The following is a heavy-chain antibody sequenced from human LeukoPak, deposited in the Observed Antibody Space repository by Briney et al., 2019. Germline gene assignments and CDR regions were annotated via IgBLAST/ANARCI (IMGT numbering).Heavy chain of an antibody. D-gene: IGHD3-10*02. V-gene: IGHV3-72*01. CDR2: VRDKVDGYTT. Sequence: GGSLRLSCAASGFTFSDHHIDWVRQAPGKGLEWVGRVRDKVDGYTTEYAASVKGRFTISRDDSRSLLYLQMNSLKTEDTAVYYCAAVRGVMGYWGQGTLVTVSS. J-gene: IGHJ4*02. CDR3: AAVRGVMGY. CDR1: GFTFSDHH.